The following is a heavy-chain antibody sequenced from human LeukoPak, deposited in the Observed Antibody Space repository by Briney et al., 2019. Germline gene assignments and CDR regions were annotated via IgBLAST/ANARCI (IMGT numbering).Heavy chain of an antibody. J-gene: IGHJ5*02. CDR1: GFTFSSYA. V-gene: IGHV3-48*04. CDR3: ASTPPGSGGNEDR. CDR2: ISSSGSTI. Sequence: GGSLRLSCAASGFTFSSYAMSWVRQAPGKGLEWVSYISSSGSTIYYADSVKGRFTISRDNAKNSLYLQMNSLRAEHTAVYYCASTPPGSGGNEDRWGQGTLVTVSS. D-gene: IGHD3-10*01.